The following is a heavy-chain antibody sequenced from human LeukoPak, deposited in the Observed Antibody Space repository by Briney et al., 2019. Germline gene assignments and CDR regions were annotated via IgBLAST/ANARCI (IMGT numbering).Heavy chain of an antibody. J-gene: IGHJ5*02. Sequence: PGGSLRLSCAASGFTFSDYYMSWIRQAPGKGLEWVSYISSSGSTIYYADSVKGRFTISRDNVKNSLYLQMNSLRAEDTAVYYCARDLSGSYDPFDPWGQGTLVTVSS. CDR2: ISSSGSTI. D-gene: IGHD1-26*01. CDR1: GFTFSDYY. V-gene: IGHV3-11*01. CDR3: ARDLSGSYDPFDP.